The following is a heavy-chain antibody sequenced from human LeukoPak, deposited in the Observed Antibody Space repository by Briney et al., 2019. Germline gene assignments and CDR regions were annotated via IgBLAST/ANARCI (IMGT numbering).Heavy chain of an antibody. Sequence: GASVKVSCKASGYTFTSYGISWVRQAPGLGLEWMGWISAYNGNTNYAQKLQGRVTMTTDTSTSTAYMELRSLRSDDTAVYYCARDHAGIAAAGIFLYNWFDPWGQGTLVTVSS. CDR1: GYTFTSYG. V-gene: IGHV1-18*01. CDR2: ISAYNGNT. J-gene: IGHJ5*02. D-gene: IGHD6-13*01. CDR3: ARDHAGIAAAGIFLYNWFDP.